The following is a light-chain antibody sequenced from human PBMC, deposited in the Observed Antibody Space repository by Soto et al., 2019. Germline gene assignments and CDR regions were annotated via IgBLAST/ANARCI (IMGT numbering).Light chain of an antibody. CDR2: EAN. V-gene: IGLV2-23*01. CDR1: SSDIGSYSL. J-gene: IGLJ2*01. CDR3: CSYAGSNNLL. Sequence: QSALTQPASVSGSPGQSITISCTGSSSDIGSYSLVSWYQHHPGKAPKLIIYEANKRPSGISNRFSGSKSGNTASLTISGLQTEDEADYFCCSYAGSNNLLFGGGTKLTVL.